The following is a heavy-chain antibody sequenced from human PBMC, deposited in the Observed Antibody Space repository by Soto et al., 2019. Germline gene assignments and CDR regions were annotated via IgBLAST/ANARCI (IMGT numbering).Heavy chain of an antibody. Sequence: GASVKVSCKASGYTFTSYDINWVRQATGQGLEWMGWMNPNSGNTGYAQKLQGRVTMTTDTSTSTAYMELRSLRSDDTAVYYCARSLADGDYADWGQGTLVTVSS. D-gene: IGHD4-17*01. J-gene: IGHJ4*02. V-gene: IGHV1-8*01. CDR2: MNPNSGNT. CDR1: GYTFTSYD. CDR3: ARSLADGDYAD.